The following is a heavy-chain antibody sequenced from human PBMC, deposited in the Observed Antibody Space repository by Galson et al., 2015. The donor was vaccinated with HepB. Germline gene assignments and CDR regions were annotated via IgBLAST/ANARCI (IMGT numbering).Heavy chain of an antibody. V-gene: IGHV3-66*01. Sequence: SLRLSCAASGFSVSDNDMSWVRQAPGKGLEWVFVIYTGGATSYGDSVKGRFTISRDNSENTVYLQMNSLRVEDTAVYYCASRAMIGGVIGAFDVWGQGTMVTVSS. CDR2: IYTGGAT. D-gene: IGHD3-10*01. CDR1: GFSVSDND. J-gene: IGHJ3*01. CDR3: ASRAMIGGVIGAFDV.